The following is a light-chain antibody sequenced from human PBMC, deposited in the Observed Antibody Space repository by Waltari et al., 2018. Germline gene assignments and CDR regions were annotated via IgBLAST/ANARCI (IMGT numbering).Light chain of an antibody. Sequence: DIVMTQSPDSLAVSLGERATITCHSSESLLSPSNNMNYLAWYQQRPGQPPRLLIYLTSTRESGVPDRFRGSGSGTDFTLTISSLQTEDVATYFCQQYFRGPISFGPGTKLEMK. CDR2: LTS. J-gene: IGKJ3*01. CDR1: ESLLSPSNNMNY. V-gene: IGKV4-1*01. CDR3: QQYFRGPIS.